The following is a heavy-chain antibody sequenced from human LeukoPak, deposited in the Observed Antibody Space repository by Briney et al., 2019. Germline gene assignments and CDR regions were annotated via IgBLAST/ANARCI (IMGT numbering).Heavy chain of an antibody. D-gene: IGHD6-19*01. J-gene: IGHJ4*02. V-gene: IGHV4-30-4*08. Sequence: SETLSLTCTVSGYSISSGYYWSWIRQPPGKGLEWIGYIYYSGSTYYNPSLKSRVTISVDTSKNQFSLKLSSVTAADTAVYYCARVNSSGWRKGGPDYWGQGTLVTVSS. CDR1: GYSISSGYY. CDR3: ARVNSSGWRKGGPDY. CDR2: IYYSGST.